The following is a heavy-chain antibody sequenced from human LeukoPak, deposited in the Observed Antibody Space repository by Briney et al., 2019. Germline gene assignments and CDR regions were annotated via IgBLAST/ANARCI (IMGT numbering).Heavy chain of an antibody. CDR3: ARGYGMVDY. V-gene: IGHV3-30*04. CDR1: GFTFSSYA. CDR2: ISYDGSNK. J-gene: IGHJ4*02. D-gene: IGHD4-17*01. Sequence: GGSLRLSCAASGFTFSSYAMHWVRQAPGKGLEWVAVISYDGSNKYYADSVKGRFTISRDNTKNSLYLQMDSLRAEDTALYYCARGYGMVDYWGQGTLVTVSS.